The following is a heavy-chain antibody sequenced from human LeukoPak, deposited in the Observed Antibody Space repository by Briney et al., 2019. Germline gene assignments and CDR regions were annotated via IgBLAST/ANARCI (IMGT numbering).Heavy chain of an antibody. J-gene: IGHJ3*02. CDR3: ARDRGYGDYDDAFDI. Sequence: PSQTLSLTCTVSGGSISSGSYYWSWIRQPAGKGLEWIGRIYTSGSTNYNPSLKSRVTISVDTSKNQFSLKLTSVTAADTALYYCARDRGYGDYDDAFDIWGQGTMVTVSS. CDR1: GGSISSGSYY. D-gene: IGHD4-17*01. V-gene: IGHV4-61*02. CDR2: IYTSGST.